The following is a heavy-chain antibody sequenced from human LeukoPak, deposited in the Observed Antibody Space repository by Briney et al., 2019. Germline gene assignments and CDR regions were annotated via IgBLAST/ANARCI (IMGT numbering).Heavy chain of an antibody. Sequence: PSETLSLTCAVYGGSFSGYYWSWIRQPPGEGLEWIAYIYYSGSTNYNPSLKSRVTISVDTSKNQFSLKLSSVTAADTAVYYCARLIAARNWQYVGAFDIWGQGTMVTVSS. J-gene: IGHJ3*02. CDR1: GGSFSGYY. V-gene: IGHV4-59*01. D-gene: IGHD6-13*01. CDR2: IYYSGST. CDR3: ARLIAARNWQYVGAFDI.